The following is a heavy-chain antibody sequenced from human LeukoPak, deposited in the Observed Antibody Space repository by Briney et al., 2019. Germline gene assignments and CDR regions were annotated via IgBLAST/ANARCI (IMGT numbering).Heavy chain of an antibody. V-gene: IGHV3-7*02. CDR1: GSTFSSYW. J-gene: IGHJ4*02. CDR3: ATTRMQWLDGYFDY. D-gene: IGHD6-19*01. Sequence: GGSLRLSCAASGSTFSSYWMSWVRQAPGKGLEWVANIKQDGSDKYYVDSVKGRFTISRDNARSSLYLQMNSLRAEDTAVYYCATTRMQWLDGYFDYWGQGSLVTVSS. CDR2: IKQDGSDK.